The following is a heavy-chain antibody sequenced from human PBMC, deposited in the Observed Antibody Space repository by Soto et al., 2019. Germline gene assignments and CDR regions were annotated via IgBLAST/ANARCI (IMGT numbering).Heavy chain of an antibody. Sequence: PGGSLRLSCTVSGFIFSNALMSWVRQAPGKGLEWVGRIKSKADRGTTDYAAHVKGRFIISRNDSKDTLYLQMNGLKNEDTAVYYCTRDYDFDSWGQGTLVTVPQ. V-gene: IGHV3-15*01. CDR3: TRDYDFDS. CDR1: GFIFSNAL. J-gene: IGHJ4*02. CDR2: IKSKADRGTT. D-gene: IGHD3-16*01.